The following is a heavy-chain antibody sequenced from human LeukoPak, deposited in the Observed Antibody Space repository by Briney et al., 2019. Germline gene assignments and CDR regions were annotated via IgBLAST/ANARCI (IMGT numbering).Heavy chain of an antibody. CDR3: ARGTPGDDYVWGSPPEFDY. D-gene: IGHD3-16*01. J-gene: IGHJ4*02. Sequence: ASVKVSCKASGYTSTSYGISWVRQAPGQGLEWMGWISAYNGNTNYAQKLQGRVTMTTDTSTSTAYMELRSLRSDDTAVYYCARGTPGDDYVWGSPPEFDYWGQGTLVTVSS. CDR2: ISAYNGNT. CDR1: GYTSTSYG. V-gene: IGHV1-18*01.